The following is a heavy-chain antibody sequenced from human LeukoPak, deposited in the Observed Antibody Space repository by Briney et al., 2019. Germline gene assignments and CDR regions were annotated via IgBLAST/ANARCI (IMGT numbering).Heavy chain of an antibody. D-gene: IGHD3-22*01. V-gene: IGHV4-4*07. J-gene: IGHJ6*03. CDR3: ARTRYDYYDSSGEVSYYMDV. CDR1: GGSTSTYY. CDR2: IYTSGST. Sequence: SETLSLTCTVSGGSTSTYYWSWIRQPAGKGLEWIGRIYTSGSTNYNPSLKSRVTMSVDTSKNQFSLKLSSVTAADTAVYYCARTRYDYYDSSGEVSYYMDVWGKGTTVTISS.